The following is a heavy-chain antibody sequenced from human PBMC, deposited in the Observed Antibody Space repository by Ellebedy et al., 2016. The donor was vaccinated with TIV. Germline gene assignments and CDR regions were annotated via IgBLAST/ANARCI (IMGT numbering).Heavy chain of an antibody. Sequence: GESLKISCKGSGYSFTSYWIGWVRQMPGKGLEWMGIIYPGDSDTRYSPSFQGQVTISADKSISTAYLQWSSLKASDTAMYYCATSWDSYGGKSASAFDIWGQGTMVTVSS. CDR1: GYSFTSYW. J-gene: IGHJ3*02. V-gene: IGHV5-51*01. CDR3: ATSWDSYGGKSASAFDI. CDR2: IYPGDSDT. D-gene: IGHD4-23*01.